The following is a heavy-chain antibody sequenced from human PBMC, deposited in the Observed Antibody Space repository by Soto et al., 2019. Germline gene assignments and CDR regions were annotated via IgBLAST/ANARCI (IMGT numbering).Heavy chain of an antibody. D-gene: IGHD2-2*01. CDR3: ARDRPGVVPAAIADFDY. J-gene: IGHJ4*02. CDR1: GFTFSSYW. V-gene: IGHV3-7*01. Sequence: GGSLRLSCAASGFTFSSYWMSWVRQAPGKGLEWVANIKQDGSEKYYVDSVKGRFTISRDNAKNSLYLQMNSLRAEDTAVYYCARDRPGVVPAAIADFDYWGQGTLVTVSS. CDR2: IKQDGSEK.